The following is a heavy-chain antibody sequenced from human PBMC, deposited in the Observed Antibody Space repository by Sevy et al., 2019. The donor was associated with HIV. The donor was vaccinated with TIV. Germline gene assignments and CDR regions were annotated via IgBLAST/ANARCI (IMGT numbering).Heavy chain of an antibody. J-gene: IGHJ3*02. V-gene: IGHV3-7*01. CDR2: IKQDGSEK. CDR1: GFTFSRYW. D-gene: IGHD1-1*01. Sequence: GGFLRLSCAASGFTFSRYWMSWVRQAPGKGLEWVANIKQDGSEKYYVDSVKGRFTISRDNAKNSLYLQMNSLRAEDTAVFYCARAGYNSVDDFDIWGQGTMVTVSS. CDR3: ARAGYNSVDDFDI.